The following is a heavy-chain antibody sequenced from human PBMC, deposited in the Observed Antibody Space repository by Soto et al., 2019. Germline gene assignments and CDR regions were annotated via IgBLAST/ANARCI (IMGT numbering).Heavy chain of an antibody. Sequence: QVQLEESGGGVVQPGRSLRLSCEASGFTFNTYSMHWVRQPPGKGLEWLAAIWYDGTQKYYADSVKGRLIISRDNSKKTLSLEMISLRAEYTAVYYCARAGGTTVTGLWHFDSWGQGTLVTVSS. CDR2: IWYDGTQK. CDR3: ARAGGTTVTGLWHFDS. CDR1: GFTFNTYS. D-gene: IGHD4-17*01. J-gene: IGHJ4*02. V-gene: IGHV3-33*01.